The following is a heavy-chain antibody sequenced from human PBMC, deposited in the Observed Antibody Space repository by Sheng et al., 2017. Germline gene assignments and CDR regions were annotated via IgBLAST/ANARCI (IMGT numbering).Heavy chain of an antibody. J-gene: IGHJ4*02. D-gene: IGHD3-22*01. CDR2: ISYDGSNK. Sequence: QVQLVESGGGVVQPGRSLRLSCAASGFTFSSYGMHWVRQAPGKGLEWVAVISYDGSNKYYADSVKGRFTISRDNSKNTLYLQMNSLRAEDTAVYYCAKDCDYYDSSGYHYFDYWGQGT. V-gene: IGHV3-30*18. CDR3: AKDCDYYDSSGYHYFDY. CDR1: GFTFSSYG.